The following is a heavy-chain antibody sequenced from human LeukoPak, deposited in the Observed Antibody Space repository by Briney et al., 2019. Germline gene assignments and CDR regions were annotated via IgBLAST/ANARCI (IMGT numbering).Heavy chain of an antibody. J-gene: IGHJ4*02. D-gene: IGHD4-23*01. Sequence: TGGSLRLSCAASGFTFSSYWMHWVRQAPGKGLVWVSRINSDEGTTNYADSVKGRFTISRDNAENTLYLQMNSLRAEDTAVYYCASGYSSDYGGNAYWGQGTLVTVSS. CDR1: GFTFSSYW. V-gene: IGHV3-74*01. CDR2: INSDEGTT. CDR3: ASGYSSDYGGNAY.